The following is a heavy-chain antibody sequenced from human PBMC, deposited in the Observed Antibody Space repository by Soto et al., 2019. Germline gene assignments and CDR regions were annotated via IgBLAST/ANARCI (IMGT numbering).Heavy chain of an antibody. Sequence: VSRETVCIGVFSGSWIRQPPGKGLECIAYINYSGSTNYNPSLKSRVTISVDTSKNQISLKLSSVTAADTAGYYCTRGPRRPTCGQGTLVTVSS. D-gene: IGHD6-6*01. V-gene: IGHV4-61*08. CDR2: INYSGST. J-gene: IGHJ5*02. CDR3: TRGPRRPT. CDR1: RETVCIGVFS.